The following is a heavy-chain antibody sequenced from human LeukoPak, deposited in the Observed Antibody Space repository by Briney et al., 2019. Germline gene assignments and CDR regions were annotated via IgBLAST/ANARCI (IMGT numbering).Heavy chain of an antibody. CDR1: GGSISYFY. Sequence: SETLSLTCTVSGGSISYFYWSWIRQPAGKGLEWIGRIYTSGSTNYNPSLKSRVTMSVDTSKKQFSLKLSSVTAADTTVYYCARVRGSSGSYEYYHYMDVWGKGTTVTISS. CDR3: ARVRGSSGSYEYYHYMDV. V-gene: IGHV4-4*07. D-gene: IGHD1-26*01. J-gene: IGHJ6*03. CDR2: IYTSGST.